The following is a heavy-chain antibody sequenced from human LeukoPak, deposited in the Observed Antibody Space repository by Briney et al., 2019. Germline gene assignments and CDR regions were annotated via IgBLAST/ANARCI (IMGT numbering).Heavy chain of an antibody. J-gene: IGHJ3*02. CDR1: GGSISSSSYY. D-gene: IGHD6-13*01. V-gene: IGHV4-39*01. CDR3: ARQAGYSSSWYRILDALDI. Sequence: PSETLSLTCTVSGGSISSSSYYWGWIRQPPGKGLEWIGSIYYSGSTYYNPSLKSRVTISVDTSKNQFSLKLSSVTAADTAVYYCARQAGYSSSWYRILDALDIWGQGTMVTVSS. CDR2: IYYSGST.